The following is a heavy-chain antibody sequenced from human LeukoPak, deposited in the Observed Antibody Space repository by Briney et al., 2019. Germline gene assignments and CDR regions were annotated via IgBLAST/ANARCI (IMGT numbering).Heavy chain of an antibody. D-gene: IGHD6-19*01. V-gene: IGHV3-30-3*01. J-gene: IGHJ4*02. CDR1: GFTFSSYA. CDR3: ARDGTYSSGSLNY. Sequence: GGSLRLSCAASGFTFSSYAMHWVRQAPGKGLEWVAAISYDGSNKYYADSVKGRFTISRDNSKNTLYLQMNSLRAEDTAVYYCARDGTYSSGSLNYWGQGTLVTVSS. CDR2: ISYDGSNK.